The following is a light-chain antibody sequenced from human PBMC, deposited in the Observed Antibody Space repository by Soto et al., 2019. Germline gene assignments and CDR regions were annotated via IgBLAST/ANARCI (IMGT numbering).Light chain of an antibody. Sequence: EIVLTQSPATLSLSPGERATLSCRASQSVSRYLAWYQQKPGQAPRLLIYDASNRATGIPARFSGSGSGTDFTLTISSLEHEDFAVYYCQQRSNWPPITFGQGTRLEIK. CDR3: QQRSNWPPIT. V-gene: IGKV3-11*01. CDR2: DAS. J-gene: IGKJ5*01. CDR1: QSVSRY.